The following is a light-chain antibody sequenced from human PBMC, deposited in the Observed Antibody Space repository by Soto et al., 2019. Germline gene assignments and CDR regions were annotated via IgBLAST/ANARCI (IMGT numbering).Light chain of an antibody. J-gene: IGLJ2*01. CDR1: SGHSSYA. CDR3: QTWGTGIHVV. Sequence: QSVLTQSPSASASLGASVKLTCTLSSGHSSYAIAWHQQQPEKGPRYLMKLDSDGSHTKGDSIPDRFSGSSSGAERYPTISSLQSEDEADYYCQTWGTGIHVVFGGGTKVTVL. CDR2: LDSDGSH. V-gene: IGLV4-69*01.